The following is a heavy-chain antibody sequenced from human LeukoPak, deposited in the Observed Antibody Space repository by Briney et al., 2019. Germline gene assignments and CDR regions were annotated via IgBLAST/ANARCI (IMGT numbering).Heavy chain of an antibody. CDR2: IWYDGSNK. V-gene: IGHV3-30*02. Sequence: GGSLRLSCAASGFTFSTYGMHWVRQAPGKGLEWVAVIWYDGSNKYYADSVKGRFTISRDNSKNTLYLQMNSLRAEDTAVYYCANLEEQLEDFDYWGQGTLVTVSS. CDR1: GFTFSTYG. CDR3: ANLEEQLEDFDY. D-gene: IGHD1-1*01. J-gene: IGHJ4*02.